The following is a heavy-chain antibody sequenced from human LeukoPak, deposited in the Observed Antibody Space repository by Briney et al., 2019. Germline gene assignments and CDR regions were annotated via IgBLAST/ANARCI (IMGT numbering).Heavy chain of an antibody. CDR1: GFTFSSYA. J-gene: IGHJ5*02. CDR2: ISGSGGST. V-gene: IGHV3-23*01. Sequence: PGGSLRLSCAASGFTFSSYAMSWVRQAPGKGLEWVSAISGSGGSTYYADSVKGRFTISRDNSKNTLYLQMNSLRAEDTAVYYCAEDPLSSYGPNWFDLWGQGTLVTVSS. D-gene: IGHD5-18*01. CDR3: AEDPLSSYGPNWFDL.